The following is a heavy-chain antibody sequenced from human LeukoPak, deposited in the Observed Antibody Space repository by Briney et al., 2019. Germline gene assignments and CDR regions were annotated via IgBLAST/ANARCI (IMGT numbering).Heavy chain of an antibody. V-gene: IGHV3-21*01. Sequence: PGGSLRLSCAASGFTFSSYSMNWVRQAPGKGLEWVSSISSSSSYIYYADSVKGRFTISRDNAKNSLYPQMNSLRAEDPAVYYCARAVYCGGDCYPPHLDYWGQGTLVTVSS. J-gene: IGHJ4*02. CDR2: ISSSSSYI. D-gene: IGHD2-21*02. CDR3: ARAVYCGGDCYPPHLDY. CDR1: GFTFSSYS.